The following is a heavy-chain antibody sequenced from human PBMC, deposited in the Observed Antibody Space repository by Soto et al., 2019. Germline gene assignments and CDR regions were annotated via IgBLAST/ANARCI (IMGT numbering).Heavy chain of an antibody. Sequence: PGGSLRLSCAASGFTFSSYAMSWVRQAPGKGLELVSAISGSGGSTYYANSVKGRFTISRDTSKKALYLQMNSLSAVDTAVYYCASSLAGTHYCDYWGQGTLVTVSS. CDR2: ISGSGGST. D-gene: IGHD6-19*01. CDR3: ASSLAGTHYCDY. V-gene: IGHV3-23*01. CDR1: GFTFSSYA. J-gene: IGHJ4*02.